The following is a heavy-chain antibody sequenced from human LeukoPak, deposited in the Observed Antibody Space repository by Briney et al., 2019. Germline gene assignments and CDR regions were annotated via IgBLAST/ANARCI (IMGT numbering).Heavy chain of an antibody. D-gene: IGHD3-10*02. J-gene: IGHJ6*04. CDR3: AELGITMIGGV. V-gene: IGHV3-20*04. CDR2: IKRYGDST. CDR1: GFTFDDYG. Sequence: SGGSLRLSCAASGFTFDDYGMSWVRQAPGKGLEWLSGIKRYGDSTGYADSVKGRFTISRDNAKKSLYLQMNSLRAEDTAVYYCAELGITMIGGVWGKGTTVTISS.